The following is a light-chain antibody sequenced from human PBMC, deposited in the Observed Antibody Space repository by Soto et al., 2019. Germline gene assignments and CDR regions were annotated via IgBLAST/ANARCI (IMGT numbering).Light chain of an antibody. J-gene: IGKJ5*01. CDR3: QQRSSWPPIT. V-gene: IGKV3-11*01. CDR1: QSVSSY. CDR2: DAS. Sequence: EIVLTQSPATLSLSPGERATLSCRASQSVSSYLAWYQQKPGQAPRLLIYDASNRATGIPPRFSGSGSGTDFTLTIISLEPEDFAVYYCQQRSSWPPITFGQGTRLEIK.